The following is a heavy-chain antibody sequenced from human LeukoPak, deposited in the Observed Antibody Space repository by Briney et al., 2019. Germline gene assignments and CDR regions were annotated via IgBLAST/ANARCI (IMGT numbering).Heavy chain of an antibody. V-gene: IGHV3-23*01. J-gene: IGHJ4*02. CDR2: IRGSGGNT. D-gene: IGHD3-10*01. CDR1: GFIFSNNG. Sequence: PGGSLRLSCAASGFIFSNNGMSWVRQAPGRGLEWVSSIRGSGGNTYYADSVKGRFTTSRDDSTNTLYLQMSSLRAEDTAMYYCAKAVGVIYMGIDFWGQGTLVTVSS. CDR3: AKAVGVIYMGIDF.